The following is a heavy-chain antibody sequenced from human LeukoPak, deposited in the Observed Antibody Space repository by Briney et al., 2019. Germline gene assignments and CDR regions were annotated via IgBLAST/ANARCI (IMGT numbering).Heavy chain of an antibody. J-gene: IGHJ5*02. CDR2: IKEDGSDK. CDR1: GITFRNYW. CDR3: HQPVTLPA. Sequence: PGESLRLSCAASGITFRNYWMSWVRQAPGKGMEWVAFIKEDGSDKHYVDSVKGRFTTSRDNAPNSLYLQMNSLRAEDTAVYFCHQPVTLPAWGQGTLVTVS. D-gene: IGHD2-2*01. V-gene: IGHV3-7*01.